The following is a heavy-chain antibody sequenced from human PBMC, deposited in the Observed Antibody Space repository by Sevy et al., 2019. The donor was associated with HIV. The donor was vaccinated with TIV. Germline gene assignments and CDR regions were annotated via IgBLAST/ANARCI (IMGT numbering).Heavy chain of an antibody. D-gene: IGHD2-15*01. Sequence: GGSLRLSCAASGFTFSNAWMSWVRQSPGKGLEWVGRIRSKAGGGTTDYATIVKGKLTISRDDSRKIVYQQLNRLETEDTGVYYCTTDHRRDGIVVVPFEYWGQGTLVTVSS. CDR3: TTDHRRDGIVVVPFEY. CDR1: GFTFSNAW. CDR2: IRSKAGGGTT. V-gene: IGHV3-15*01. J-gene: IGHJ4*02.